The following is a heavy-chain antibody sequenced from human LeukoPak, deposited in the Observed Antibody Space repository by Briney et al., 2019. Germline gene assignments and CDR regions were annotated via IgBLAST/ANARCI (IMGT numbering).Heavy chain of an antibody. CDR2: IYYSGST. Sequence: SETLSLTCTVSGGSISSYYWSWIRQPPGKGLEWIGYIYYSGSTNYSPSLKSRVTISVDTSKNQFSLKLSSVTAADTAVYYCARDRRGLAYCGGDCYWFDPWGQGTLVTVSS. V-gene: IGHV4-59*01. D-gene: IGHD2-21*02. J-gene: IGHJ5*02. CDR3: ARDRRGLAYCGGDCYWFDP. CDR1: GGSISSYY.